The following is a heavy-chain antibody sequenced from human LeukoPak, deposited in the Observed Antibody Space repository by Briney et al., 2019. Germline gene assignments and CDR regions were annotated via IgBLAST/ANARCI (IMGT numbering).Heavy chain of an antibody. V-gene: IGHV1-18*01. CDR2: ISGYNGNT. CDR3: ARGAPGSSQDY. Sequence: ASVEVSCKASGGTFSSYAISWVRQAPGQGLEWMGWISGYNGNTNYAQKLQGRVTMTTDTSTSTVYMELRSLRSDDTAVYYCARGAPGSSQDYWGQGTLVTVSS. CDR1: GGTFSSYA. D-gene: IGHD6-13*01. J-gene: IGHJ4*02.